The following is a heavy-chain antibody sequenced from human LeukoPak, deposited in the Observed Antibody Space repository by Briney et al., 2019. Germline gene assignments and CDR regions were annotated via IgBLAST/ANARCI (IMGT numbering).Heavy chain of an antibody. J-gene: IGHJ4*02. D-gene: IGHD1-26*01. V-gene: IGHV3-7*03. CDR3: ASSGSYRFDY. Sequence: GGSLRLSCAASGFTFSSHWMNWVRRAPGKGLEWVAIINQDGGRIGYGDSVKGRFTISRDNAQNSLYLQMNSLRAEDTAVYYCASSGSYRFDYWGQGTLVTVSS. CDR1: GFTFSSHW. CDR2: INQDGGRI.